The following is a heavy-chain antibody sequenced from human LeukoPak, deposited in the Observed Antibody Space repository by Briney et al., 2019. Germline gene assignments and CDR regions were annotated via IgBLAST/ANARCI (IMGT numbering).Heavy chain of an antibody. Sequence: GASVKVSCKASGYTFTSYGISWVRQAPGQGLEWMGWISAYNDNTNYAQKLQGRATLTTDTSTSTAYMELRSLRSDDTAVYYCARHFYGSGTYYHFDYWGQGTLVIVSS. CDR3: ARHFYGSGTYYHFDY. CDR1: GYTFTSYG. D-gene: IGHD3-10*01. J-gene: IGHJ4*02. V-gene: IGHV1-18*01. CDR2: ISAYNDNT.